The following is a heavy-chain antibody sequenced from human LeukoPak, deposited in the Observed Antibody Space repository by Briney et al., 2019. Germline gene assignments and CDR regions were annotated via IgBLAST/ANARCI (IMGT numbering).Heavy chain of an antibody. CDR1: GFTLSDYY. D-gene: IGHD3/OR15-3a*01. J-gene: IGHJ4*02. CDR3: ARRRDFIDY. V-gene: IGHV3-11*01. CDR2: SSSSGSTI. Sequence: GGSLRLSCAALGFTLSDYYMSWIRKAPGKGLEWVSYSSSSGSTIYYADSVKGRFAISRDNAKNSLYLQMNSLRAEDTAVYYCARRRDFIDYWGQGTLVTVSS.